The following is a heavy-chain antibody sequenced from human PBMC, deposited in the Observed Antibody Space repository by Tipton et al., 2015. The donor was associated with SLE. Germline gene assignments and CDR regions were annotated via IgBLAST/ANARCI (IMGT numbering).Heavy chain of an antibody. J-gene: IGHJ6*02. V-gene: IGHV3-30*02. Sequence: SLRLSCAASGFTFSNYGMPWVRQAPGRGLEWVAFIRYDGSDMYYADSVMGRFTISRDYTKNSLDLQMNSLRSEDTGLYYCGKDMTPGGMDVWGQGTTVIVSS. CDR2: IRYDGSDM. CDR1: GFTFSNYG. CDR3: GKDMTPGGMDV.